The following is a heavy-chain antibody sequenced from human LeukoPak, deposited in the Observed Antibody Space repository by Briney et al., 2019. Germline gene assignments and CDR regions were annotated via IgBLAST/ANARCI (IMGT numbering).Heavy chain of an antibody. Sequence: ASVKVSCKASGYTFTSYDINWVRQATGQGLEWMGWISPNNGVTLYAQKFQGSVTMTRDTSITTAYMEVNSLRSDDTAVFFCARYSINYGPWFPDFWGQGTLVTVSS. D-gene: IGHD3-10*01. CDR2: ISPNNGVT. J-gene: IGHJ4*02. CDR1: GYTFTSYD. V-gene: IGHV1-8*01. CDR3: ARYSINYGPWFPDF.